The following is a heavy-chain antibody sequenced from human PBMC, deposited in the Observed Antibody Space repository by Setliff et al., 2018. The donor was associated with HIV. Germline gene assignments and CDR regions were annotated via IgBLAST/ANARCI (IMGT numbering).Heavy chain of an antibody. CDR3: ARDLRDYDYYMDV. Sequence: GGSLRLSCAGSGFAFSSTAMHWVRQAPGKGLEWVANISPDGSATYYVDSVKGRFTISRDNAKNSLYLQMNSLRAEDTAVYYCARDLRDYDYYMDVWGKGTTVTVSS. J-gene: IGHJ6*03. CDR2: ISPDGSAT. CDR1: GFAFSSTA. V-gene: IGHV3-7*01.